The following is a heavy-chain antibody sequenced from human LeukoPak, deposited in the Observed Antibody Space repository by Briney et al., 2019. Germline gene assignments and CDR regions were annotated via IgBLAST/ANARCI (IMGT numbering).Heavy chain of an antibody. CDR1: GGSISSGGYY. J-gene: IGHJ4*02. Sequence: PSETLSLTCTVSGGSISSGGYYWSWIRQHPGKGLEWIGYISHSGTTYYTPSLKSRVTISADKSKSQFSLNLSSVTAADTAVYYCALILKWETRPVDYWGQGTLVTVSS. D-gene: IGHD3-3*01. CDR2: ISHSGTT. V-gene: IGHV4-31*03. CDR3: ALILKWETRPVDY.